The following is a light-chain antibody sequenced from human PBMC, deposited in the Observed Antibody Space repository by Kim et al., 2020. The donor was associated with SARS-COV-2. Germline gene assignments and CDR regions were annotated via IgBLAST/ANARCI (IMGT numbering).Light chain of an antibody. Sequence: QAVVTQEPSFSVSPGGTVTLTCGLSSGSVSTCYYPHWYQQTPGQAPRTLIYSTNTRSSGVPDRFSGSILGNTAALTITGAQADDESDYYCVLYISSGIVVFGGGTQLTVL. J-gene: IGLJ2*01. CDR2: STN. CDR3: VLYISSGIVV. V-gene: IGLV8-61*01. CDR1: SGSVSTCYY.